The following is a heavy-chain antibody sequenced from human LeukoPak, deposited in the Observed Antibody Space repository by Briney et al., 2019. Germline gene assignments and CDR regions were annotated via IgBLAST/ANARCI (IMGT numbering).Heavy chain of an antibody. Sequence: GASVTVSCKASGYTFSSYSMNWVRQAPGKGLEWVSSISTSSSYIYYADSVKGRFTISRDNAKNSLYLQMNSLRAEDTAVYYCGMSRGWHNSVSFDIWGQGTMVTVSS. CDR2: ISTSSSYI. D-gene: IGHD6-19*01. CDR1: GYTFSSYS. V-gene: IGHV3-21*01. CDR3: GMSRGWHNSVSFDI. J-gene: IGHJ3*02.